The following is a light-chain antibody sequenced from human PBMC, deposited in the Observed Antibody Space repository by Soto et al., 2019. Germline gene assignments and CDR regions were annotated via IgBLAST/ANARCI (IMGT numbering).Light chain of an antibody. CDR2: DAS. CDR1: QSISNW. J-gene: IGKJ1*01. CDR3: QQCNGYSRT. V-gene: IGKV1-5*01. Sequence: GDIVPIPCRASQSISNWLAWYQQKPGKAPKLLIYDASSLERGVPSRFSGSGSGTEFTLTISSLQPDDFATYYCQQCNGYSRTFGQGTKVDIK.